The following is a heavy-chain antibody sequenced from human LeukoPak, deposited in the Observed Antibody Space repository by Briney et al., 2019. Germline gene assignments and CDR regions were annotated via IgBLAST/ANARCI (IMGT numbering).Heavy chain of an antibody. CDR1: GGSISNFY. D-gene: IGHD5-12*01. CDR3: ARGRIRYSDYDLGPGKYYFDY. J-gene: IGHJ4*02. CDR2: IYYSGNA. Sequence: PSETLSLTCSVSGGSISNFYWSWIRQPPGKGLEWIGYIYYSGNAFYNSSLNSQVTMSVDTSKNQFSLRLTSVTAADTAVYYCARGRIRYSDYDLGPGKYYFDYWGQGTLVTVSS. V-gene: IGHV4-59*13.